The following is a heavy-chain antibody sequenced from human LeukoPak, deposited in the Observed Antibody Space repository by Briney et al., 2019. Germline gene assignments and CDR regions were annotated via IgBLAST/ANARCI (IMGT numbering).Heavy chain of an antibody. CDR3: ARRYCSSTSCYSLRIGDPDY. V-gene: IGHV3-30-3*01. J-gene: IGHJ4*02. CDR1: GFTFSSYA. Sequence: PGGSLRLSCAASGFTFSSYAMHWVRQAPGKGLEWVAVISYDGSNKYYADSVKGRFTISGDNSKNTLYLQMNSLRAEDTAVYYCARRYCSSTSCYSLRIGDPDYWGQGTLVTVSS. D-gene: IGHD2-2*01. CDR2: ISYDGSNK.